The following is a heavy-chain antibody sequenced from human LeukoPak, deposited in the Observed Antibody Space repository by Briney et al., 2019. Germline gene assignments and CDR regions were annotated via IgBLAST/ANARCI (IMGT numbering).Heavy chain of an antibody. D-gene: IGHD3-3*01. CDR3: AGPDYDFWT. J-gene: IGHJ5*02. CDR1: GFTFSSYE. CDR2: ISSSGSTI. V-gene: IGHV3-48*03. Sequence: GGSLRLSCAAPGFTFSSYEMNWVRQAPGKGLEWVSYISSSGSTIYYANSVKGRFTISRDNAKNSLYLQMNSLRAEDTAVYYCAGPDYDFWTWGQGTLVTVSS.